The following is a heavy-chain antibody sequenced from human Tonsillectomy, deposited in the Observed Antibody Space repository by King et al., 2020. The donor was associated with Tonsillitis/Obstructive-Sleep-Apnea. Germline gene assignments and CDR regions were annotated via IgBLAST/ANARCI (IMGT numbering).Heavy chain of an antibody. CDR2: IYPDDSDT. CDR3: VRRYSSSSPYFDY. V-gene: IGHV5-51*01. Sequence: VQLVESGAEVKKPGESLDISCTGSGYSFTNYWIGGVRQMPGKGLEWMGIIYPDDSDTRYSPSFQGQVTISADKSISTAYLQWSSLKASDTAVYYCVRRYSSSSPYFDYWGQGTLVTVSS. D-gene: IGHD6-6*01. J-gene: IGHJ4*02. CDR1: GYSFTNYW.